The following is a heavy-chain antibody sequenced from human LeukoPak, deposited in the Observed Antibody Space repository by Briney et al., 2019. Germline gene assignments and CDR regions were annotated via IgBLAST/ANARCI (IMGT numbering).Heavy chain of an antibody. V-gene: IGHV3-30*03. CDR1: GFTFSSYG. J-gene: IGHJ3*02. Sequence: PGRSLRLSCAASGFTFSSYGMHWVRQALGKGLEWVAVISYDGSNKYYADSVKGRFTISRDNSKNTLYLQMNSLRAEDTAVYYCARAITVTYAFDIWGQGTMVTVSS. CDR3: ARAITVTYAFDI. CDR2: ISYDGSNK. D-gene: IGHD4-17*01.